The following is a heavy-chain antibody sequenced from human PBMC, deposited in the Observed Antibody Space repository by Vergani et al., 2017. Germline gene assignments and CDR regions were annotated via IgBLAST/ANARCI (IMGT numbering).Heavy chain of an antibody. J-gene: IGHJ3*02. D-gene: IGHD7-27*01. CDR2: IYPGDSDT. CDR3: ATSLTGVAFNI. Sequence: EVQLMQSGAEVKKPGESLKISCKGSGYRFTSNWIGWVRQMPGKGLERMGIIYPGDSDTRYRPSFQGQVTISADKSITTAYLQWSSLKASDTAMYYCATSLTGVAFNIWGQGTMVTVSS. V-gene: IGHV5-51*01. CDR1: GYRFTSNW.